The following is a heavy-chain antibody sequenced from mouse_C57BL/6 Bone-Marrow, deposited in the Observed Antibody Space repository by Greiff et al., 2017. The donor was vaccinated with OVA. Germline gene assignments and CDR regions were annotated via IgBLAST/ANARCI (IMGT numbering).Heavy chain of an antibody. V-gene: IGHV1-18*01. Sequence: VQLKQSGPELVKPGASVKIPCKASGYTFTDYNMDWVKQSHGKSLEWIGDINPNNGGTIYNQKFKGKATLTVDKSSSTAYMELRSLTSEDTVVYCCARSWFAYWGQGTLVTVSA. J-gene: IGHJ3*01. CDR2: INPNNGGT. CDR3: ARSWFAY. CDR1: GYTFTDYN.